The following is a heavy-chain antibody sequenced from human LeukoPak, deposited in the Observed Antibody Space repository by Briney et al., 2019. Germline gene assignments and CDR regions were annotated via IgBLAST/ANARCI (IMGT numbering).Heavy chain of an antibody. CDR1: GGXSSAYY. D-gene: IGHD6-19*01. CDR2: IYNSGST. V-gene: IGHV4-59*01. Sequence: PSETLSLTCTVSGGXSSAYYYTWIRQPPGKGLEWIGLIYNSGSTNYNPSLKSRVIISADTSKNQFSLKLTSVTAADTAVYYCAREFSDWGQGTLVTVSS. CDR3: AREFSD. J-gene: IGHJ4*02.